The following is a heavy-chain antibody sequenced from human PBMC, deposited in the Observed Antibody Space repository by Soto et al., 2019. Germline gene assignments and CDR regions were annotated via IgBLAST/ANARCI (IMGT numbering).Heavy chain of an antibody. Sequence: PGGSLRLSCAASGFTFSRYWMTWVRQAPGKGLEWVANMNQDGGEIYYVDSVKGRFTISRDNAKNSLYLQMNSLRAEDTALYYCARDTYGWFAYWGQGTPVTVSS. CDR1: GFTFSRYW. J-gene: IGHJ4*02. CDR3: ARDTYGWFAY. V-gene: IGHV3-7*01. D-gene: IGHD3-16*01. CDR2: MNQDGGEI.